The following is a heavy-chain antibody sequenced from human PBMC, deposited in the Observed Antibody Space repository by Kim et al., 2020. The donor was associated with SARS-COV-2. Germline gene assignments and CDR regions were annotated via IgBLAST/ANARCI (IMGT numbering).Heavy chain of an antibody. Sequence: KFQGRVNMTRDTSTSTVYMELSSLRSEDTAVYYCARDYSSGWYRDAFDIWGQGTMVTVSS. D-gene: IGHD6-19*01. CDR3: ARDYSSGWYRDAFDI. V-gene: IGHV1-46*01. J-gene: IGHJ3*02.